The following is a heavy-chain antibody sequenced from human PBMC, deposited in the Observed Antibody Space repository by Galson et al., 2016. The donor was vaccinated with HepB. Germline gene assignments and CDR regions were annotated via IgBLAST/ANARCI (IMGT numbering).Heavy chain of an antibody. D-gene: IGHD3-22*01. V-gene: IGHV4-59*01. CDR2: IYYSGST. Sequence: SETLSLTCTVSGGSISSYYWSWIRQPPGKGLEWIGYIYYSGSTNYNPSLKSRVTISVDTSKNQFSLKLSSVTAADTAGYYCARHYDSSGNDAFDIWGQGTMVTVSS. J-gene: IGHJ3*02. CDR1: GGSISSYY. CDR3: ARHYDSSGNDAFDI.